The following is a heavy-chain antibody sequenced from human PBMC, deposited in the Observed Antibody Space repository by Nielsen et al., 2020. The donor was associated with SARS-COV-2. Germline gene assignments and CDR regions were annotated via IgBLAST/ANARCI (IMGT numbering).Heavy chain of an antibody. J-gene: IGHJ4*02. CDR1: GFTFSSFW. CDR3: ARVPKRSDWSPKPRGVPGDY. V-gene: IGHV3-74*01. Sequence: GESLKISCVASGFTFSSFWMHWVRQGPGKGLVWVSRSNSDGSSTRYVDSVKGRFTISRDNAKRSLYLQMSSLRAEDTALYYCARVPKRSDWSPKPRGVPGDYWGQGTLVTVSS. D-gene: IGHD6-19*01. CDR2: SNSDGSST.